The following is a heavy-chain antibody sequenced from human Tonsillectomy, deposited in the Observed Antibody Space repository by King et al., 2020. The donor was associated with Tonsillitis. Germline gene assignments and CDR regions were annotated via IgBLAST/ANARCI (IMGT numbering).Heavy chain of an antibody. Sequence: VQLVESGGGAVQPGRSLRLSCAASGFTFSSYGMHWVRQAPGKGLEWVAVISYDGSNKHYADSVKGRFTISRDNSKNTLYLQMNSLRAEDTAVYYCVKDARGGVGQLLFESNYYLDYWGQGTLVTVSS. D-gene: IGHD2-2*01. CDR3: VKDARGGVGQLLFESNYYLDY. J-gene: IGHJ4*02. V-gene: IGHV3-30*18. CDR1: GFTFSSYG. CDR2: ISYDGSNK.